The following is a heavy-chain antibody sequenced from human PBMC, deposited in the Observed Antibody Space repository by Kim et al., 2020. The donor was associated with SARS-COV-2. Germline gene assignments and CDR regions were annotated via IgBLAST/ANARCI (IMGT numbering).Heavy chain of an antibody. D-gene: IGHD2-15*01. V-gene: IGHV3-15*01. Sequence: GGSLRLSCAASGFTFSNAWMSWVRQAPGKGLEWVGRIKSKTDGGTTDYAAPVKGRFTISRDDSKNTLYLQMNSLKTEDTAVYYCTTEYVYCSGGSCYSATHTPYYYYYYGMDVWGQGTTVTVSS. J-gene: IGHJ6*02. CDR2: IKSKTDGGTT. CDR3: TTEYVYCSGGSCYSATHTPYYYYYYGMDV. CDR1: GFTFSNAW.